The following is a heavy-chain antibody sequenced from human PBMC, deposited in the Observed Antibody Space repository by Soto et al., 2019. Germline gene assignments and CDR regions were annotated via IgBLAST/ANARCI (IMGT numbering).Heavy chain of an antibody. CDR3: ARGGYVLDY. D-gene: IGHD5-18*01. Sequence: SETLSLTCTVSGGSNSSSSNYWGWIRHPPEKRLEWIGSIYYSGSTYYNPSLKSRVTISVDTSKNQFSLKLSSVTAADTAVYYCARGGYVLDYWGQGTLVT. V-gene: IGHV4-39*01. CDR2: IYYSGST. CDR1: GGSNSSSSNY. J-gene: IGHJ4*02.